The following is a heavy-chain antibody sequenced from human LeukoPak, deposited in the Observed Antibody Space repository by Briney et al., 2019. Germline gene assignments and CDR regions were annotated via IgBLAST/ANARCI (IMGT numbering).Heavy chain of an antibody. CDR3: ASQSSSSSTRAPDF. J-gene: IGHJ4*02. CDR2: ISASGRTT. Sequence: GGPLRLSCAASGVPFNHYSLNWVRQPPGKGLEWISYISASGRTTYYADSVKGRFTISRDHATLYLHMDTLRSEDTALYYCASQSSSSSTRAPDFWGLGNLVTVSS. V-gene: IGHV3-48*01. CDR1: GVPFNHYS. D-gene: IGHD6-6*01.